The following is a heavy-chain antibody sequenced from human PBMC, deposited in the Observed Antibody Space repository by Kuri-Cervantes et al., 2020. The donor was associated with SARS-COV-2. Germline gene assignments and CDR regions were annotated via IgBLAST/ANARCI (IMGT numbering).Heavy chain of an antibody. CDR2: ISRGGSYI. D-gene: IGHD1-1*01. Sequence: GESLKISCTASGFTFSSYSINWVRQAPGKGLEWVSSISRGGSYIYYADSVKGRFTISRDNARNSLYLQMNSLRAEDTAVYYCAGGGQDEVLAFDYWGQGTLVTVSS. CDR3: AGGGQDEVLAFDY. J-gene: IGHJ4*02. V-gene: IGHV3-21*01. CDR1: GFTFSSYS.